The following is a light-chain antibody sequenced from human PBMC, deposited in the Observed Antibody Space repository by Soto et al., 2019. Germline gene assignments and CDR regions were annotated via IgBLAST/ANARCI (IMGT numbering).Light chain of an antibody. J-gene: IGLJ1*01. CDR2: DVS. CDR3: SSYTSSSFYA. Sequence: SVLTQPASVSGSPGQSITISCTGTSSDVGGYNYVSWYQQHPGKAPKLMIYDVSNRPSGVSNRFSGSKSGNTASLTISGLQAEDEADYYCSSYTSSSFYAFGPGTKVPVL. CDR1: SSDVGGYNY. V-gene: IGLV2-14*01.